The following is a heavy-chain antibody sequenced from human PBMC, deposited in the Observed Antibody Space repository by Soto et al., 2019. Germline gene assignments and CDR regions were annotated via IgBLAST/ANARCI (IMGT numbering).Heavy chain of an antibody. CDR1: GGSISSSSYY. D-gene: IGHD3-9*01. Sequence: PSETLSLTCTVSGGSISSSSYYWGWIRQPPGKGLEWIGSIYYSGSTDYNPSLRSRVTISVDTSKNQFSLKLSPVTAADTAVYYCARQNILTGYAPDYWGQGTLVTVSS. CDR3: ARQNILTGYAPDY. J-gene: IGHJ4*02. CDR2: IYYSGST. V-gene: IGHV4-39*01.